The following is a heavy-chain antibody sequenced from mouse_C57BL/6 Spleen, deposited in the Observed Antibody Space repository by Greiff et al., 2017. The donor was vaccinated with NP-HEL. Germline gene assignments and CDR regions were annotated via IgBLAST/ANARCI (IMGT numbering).Heavy chain of an antibody. Sequence: QVQLKEPGAELVKPGASVKLSCKASGYTFTSYWMQWVKQRPGQGLEWIGEIDPSDSYTNYNQKFKGKATLTVDTSSSTAYMQLSSLTSEDSAVYYCARGGTTVVADWYFDVWGTGTTVTVSS. CDR2: IDPSDSYT. V-gene: IGHV1-50*01. CDR3: ARGGTTVVADWYFDV. D-gene: IGHD1-1*01. CDR1: GYTFTSYW. J-gene: IGHJ1*03.